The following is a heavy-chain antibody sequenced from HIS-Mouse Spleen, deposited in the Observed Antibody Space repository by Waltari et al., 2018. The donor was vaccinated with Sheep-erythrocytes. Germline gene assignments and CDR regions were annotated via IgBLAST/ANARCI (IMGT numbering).Heavy chain of an antibody. Sequence: EVQLVESGGGLVKPGGSLRLSCAASGFTFSSMNWVRQAPGKGLERVPAISSSRSYISYADSVKGRFTISRDNAKNSLYLQMNSLRAEDTAVYYCARAGYSGEYYFDYWGQGTLVTVSS. CDR2: ISSSRSYI. CDR1: GFTFSS. V-gene: IGHV3-21*01. CDR3: ARAGYSGEYYFDY. J-gene: IGHJ4*02. D-gene: IGHD5-12*01.